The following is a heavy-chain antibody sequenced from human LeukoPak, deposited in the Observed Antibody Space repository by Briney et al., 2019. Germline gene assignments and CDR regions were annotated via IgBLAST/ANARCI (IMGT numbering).Heavy chain of an antibody. Sequence: GGSLRLSCAASGFTFDDYYMSWICQAPGKGLEWVSIMYSAGSTYYADSVRGRFTISRDSSKNTVSLQMNSLRVEDTAVYYCASGGTGARKYYSDPFHYWGQGTLVTVSS. CDR2: MYSAGST. V-gene: IGHV3-53*01. J-gene: IGHJ4*02. D-gene: IGHD3-10*01. CDR3: ASGGTGARKYYSDPFHY. CDR1: GFTFDDYY.